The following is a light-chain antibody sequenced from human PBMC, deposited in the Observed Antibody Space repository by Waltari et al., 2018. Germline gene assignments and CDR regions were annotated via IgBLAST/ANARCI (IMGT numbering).Light chain of an antibody. J-gene: IGKJ1*01. CDR1: QSISTY. V-gene: IGKV3-11*01. CDR2: DAS. Sequence: IVLTQSPATLSLSPGERATLSCRASQSISTYLAWYQQQPGQAPRLLIYDASKRATDIPARFSGSGSGTDFTLTISSLEPEDFAVYYCQQRGNWPPWTFGQGTKVEIK. CDR3: QQRGNWPPWT.